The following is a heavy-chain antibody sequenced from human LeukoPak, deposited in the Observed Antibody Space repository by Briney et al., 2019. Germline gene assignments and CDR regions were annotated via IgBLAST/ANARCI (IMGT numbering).Heavy chain of an antibody. CDR3: AKDATEYGDSHFDW. CDR1: GFTFNSYG. CDR2: IWHDGSHE. V-gene: IGHV3-33*06. Sequence: GGSLRLSCSASGFTFNSYGIHWVRQASGKGLEWVAVIWHDGSHEYYADSAKGRFTISRDSSRNTVYLQMNSLRAEDTAVYYCAKDATEYGDSHFDWWGQGTRVTVSS. D-gene: IGHD4-17*01. J-gene: IGHJ4*02.